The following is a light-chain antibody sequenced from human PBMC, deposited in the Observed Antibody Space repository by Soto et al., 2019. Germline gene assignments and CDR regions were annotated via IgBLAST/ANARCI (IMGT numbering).Light chain of an antibody. CDR1: SSDVGSYNF. CDR3: CSYAGTNTYV. CDR2: EGS. Sequence: QSALTQPASVSGSPGQSITISCTGTSSDVGSYNFVSWYQQHPGKAPKLMIYEGSKRPSGVSNRFSGSKSGNTAPLTISGLQAEDEADYYCCSYAGTNTYVFGTGTKVTVL. V-gene: IGLV2-23*01. J-gene: IGLJ1*01.